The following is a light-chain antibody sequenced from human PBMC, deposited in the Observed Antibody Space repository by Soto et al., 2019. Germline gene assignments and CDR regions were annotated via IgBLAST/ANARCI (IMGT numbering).Light chain of an antibody. CDR3: QQYNTYWT. J-gene: IGKJ1*01. Sequence: DIQMTQSPSTLSASVGDRVTITCRASQSIHSWLAWYQQKPGKAPELLIYDASTLESGVPLRFSGSGSGTEFTLTISSLQPDDSATYYCQQYNTYWTFGQGTTVEIK. CDR2: DAS. CDR1: QSIHSW. V-gene: IGKV1-5*01.